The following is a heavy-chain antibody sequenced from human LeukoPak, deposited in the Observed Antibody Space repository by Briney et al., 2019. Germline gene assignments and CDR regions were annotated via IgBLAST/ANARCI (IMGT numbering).Heavy chain of an antibody. J-gene: IGHJ4*02. V-gene: IGHV3-23*01. D-gene: IGHD3-16*01. CDR2: ISASGGGK. Sequence: GGSLRLSCAASGFTFSTYAMNWVRQAPGKGLEWVSGISASGGGKFYADSVKGRFIISRDKSKSTLYLQMNSLRADDAAVYYCAKDNADYPIYYFDSWGQGTLVTVSS. CDR1: GFTFSTYA. CDR3: AKDNADYPIYYFDS.